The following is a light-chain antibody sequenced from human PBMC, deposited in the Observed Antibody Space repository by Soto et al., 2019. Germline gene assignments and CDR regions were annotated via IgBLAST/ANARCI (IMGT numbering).Light chain of an antibody. Sequence: DIQMTQSPSSLSASVGDRVTITCRASQSISSYLNWYQQKPGKAPKLLIYAASSLQSGVPSRFSGSGSGTDFTLTISSLQPEDFAVYYCQEYDNWLTWTFG. CDR2: AAS. V-gene: IGKV1-39*02. J-gene: IGKJ1*01. CDR1: QSISSY. CDR3: QEYDNWLTWT.